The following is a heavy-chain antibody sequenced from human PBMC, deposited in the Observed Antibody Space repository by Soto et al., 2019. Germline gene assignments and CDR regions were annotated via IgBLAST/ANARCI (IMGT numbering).Heavy chain of an antibody. D-gene: IGHD4-17*01. J-gene: IGHJ5*02. CDR2: ISGSGGST. CDR1: GFPFSSSA. CDR3: AQYNGYGFS. V-gene: IGHV3-23*01. Sequence: GSRRLSCAASGFPFSSSAMSWVRQAPGKGLEWVSAISGSGGSTYYADSVKGRFTISRDNSKNMLYLQMNSLLAEDTAVYYCAQYNGYGFSWGQGTLVPVSP.